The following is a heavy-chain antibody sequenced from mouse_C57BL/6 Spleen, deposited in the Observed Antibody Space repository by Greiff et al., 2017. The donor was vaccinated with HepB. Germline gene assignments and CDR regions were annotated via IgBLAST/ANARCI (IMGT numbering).Heavy chain of an antibody. CDR3: ARGYYTLGDY. V-gene: IGHV5-17*01. CDR1: GFTFSDYG. J-gene: IGHJ4*01. D-gene: IGHD2-12*01. Sequence: EVQLVESGGGLVKPGGSLKLSCAASGFTFSDYGMHWVRQAPEKGLEWVAYISSGSSTIYYADTVKGRFTISRDNAKNTLFLQMTSLRSEDTAMYYCARGYYTLGDYWGQGTSVTVSS. CDR2: ISSGSSTI.